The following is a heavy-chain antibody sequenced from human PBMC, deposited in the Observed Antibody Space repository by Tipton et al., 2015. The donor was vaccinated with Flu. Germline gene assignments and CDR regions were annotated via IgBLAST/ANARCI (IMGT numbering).Heavy chain of an antibody. D-gene: IGHD3-10*01. J-gene: IGHJ3*02. Sequence: QSGAEVKKPGASVKVSCKASGYTFTSYDINWVRQATGQGLEWMGWMNPNSGNTGYAQKFQGRVTITRNTSIGTAYMELSSLRSEDTAVYYCAREKGYYYGSGKGAFDIWGQGTMVTVSS. CDR2: MNPNSGNT. CDR1: GYTFTSYD. CDR3: AREKGYYYGSGKGAFDI. V-gene: IGHV1-8*03.